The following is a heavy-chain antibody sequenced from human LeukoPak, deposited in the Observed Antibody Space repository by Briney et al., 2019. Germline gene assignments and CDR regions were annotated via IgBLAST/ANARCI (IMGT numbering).Heavy chain of an antibody. J-gene: IGHJ4*02. CDR2: INSDGSPT. V-gene: IGHV3-74*01. CDR3: ARGIGQGIVASLDY. D-gene: IGHD6-13*01. Sequence: GGSLRLSCAASGFTFSYYWMHWVRQAPGKGLVWASRINSDGSPTTYADSVKGRFTISRDNAKNTLYLQMNSLRAEDTAVYYCARGIGQGIVASLDYWGQGTLVTVSS. CDR1: GFTFSYYW.